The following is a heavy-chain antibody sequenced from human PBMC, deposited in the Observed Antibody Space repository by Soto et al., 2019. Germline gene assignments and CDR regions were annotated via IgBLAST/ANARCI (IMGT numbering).Heavy chain of an antibody. D-gene: IGHD1-26*01. J-gene: IGHJ5*02. CDR1: GGSISGSSYY. CDR2: VHYSGST. V-gene: IGHV4-39*01. CDR3: ARASWVPGGPFDT. Sequence: QLQLQESGPGLVKSSETLSLTCTVTGGSISGSSYYWAWIRQPPGKGLEWIGSVHYSGSTYYKPSLKSRVSISVDTSRTQFSLKASSVIAADTAVYYCARASWVPGGPFDTWGQGTPVTVSS.